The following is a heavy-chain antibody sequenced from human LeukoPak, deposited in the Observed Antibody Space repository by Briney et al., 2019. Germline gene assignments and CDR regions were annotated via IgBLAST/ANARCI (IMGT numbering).Heavy chain of an antibody. Sequence: PGGSLRLSCAVSGFTFGSYSMNWVRQAPGKGLEWVSFISTSGSYIYYADSVKGRFTISRDNSKNTLYLQMNSLRAEDTAVYYCARGAAAGRLDYWGQGTLVTVSS. D-gene: IGHD6-13*01. J-gene: IGHJ4*02. CDR3: ARGAAAGRLDY. V-gene: IGHV3-21*01. CDR2: ISTSGSYI. CDR1: GFTFGSYS.